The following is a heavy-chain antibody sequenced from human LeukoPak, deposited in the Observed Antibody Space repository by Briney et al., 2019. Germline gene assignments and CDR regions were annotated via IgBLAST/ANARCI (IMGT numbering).Heavy chain of an antibody. V-gene: IGHV1-46*01. J-gene: IGHJ5*02. CDR3: ARDGGDGYKANWFDT. CDR1: GYTFTSYY. Sequence: ASVKVSCKASGYTFTSYYMHWVRQAPGQGLEGMGIINPSRGSTSQAQTFQGRVTMTRDMSTSTVSMELSSLRSEDTAVYYCARDGGDGYKANWFDTWGQGTLVTVSS. CDR2: INPSRGST. D-gene: IGHD5-24*01.